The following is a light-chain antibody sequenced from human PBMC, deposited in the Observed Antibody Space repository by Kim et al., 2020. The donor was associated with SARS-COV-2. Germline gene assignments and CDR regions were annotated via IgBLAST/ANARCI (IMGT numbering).Light chain of an antibody. CDR2: GYR. Sequence: QRVTISCAGSSSNIGAGYDAHWYQQLPGTAPRLLFSGYRGRPSGVPDRFSGSQSGTSASLVITGLQADDEADSYCQSYDNKLRAVVFGGGTQLTVL. J-gene: IGLJ2*01. CDR3: QSYDNKLRAVV. CDR1: SSNIGAGYD. V-gene: IGLV1-40*01.